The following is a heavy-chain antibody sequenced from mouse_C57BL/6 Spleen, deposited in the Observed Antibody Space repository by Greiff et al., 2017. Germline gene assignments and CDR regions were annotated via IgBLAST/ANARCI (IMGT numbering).Heavy chain of an antibody. D-gene: IGHD6-5*01. V-gene: IGHV1-80*01. CDR3: APIGMDY. Sequence: QVHVKQSGAELVKPGASVKISCKASGYAFSSYWMNWVQQRPGRGLEWIGQIYPGVGDTNYNGKFKGKATLTADNSSSTAYMQLSSLTSEDSAVYFCAPIGMDYWGQGTSVTVSS. CDR1: GYAFSSYW. CDR2: IYPGVGDT. J-gene: IGHJ4*01.